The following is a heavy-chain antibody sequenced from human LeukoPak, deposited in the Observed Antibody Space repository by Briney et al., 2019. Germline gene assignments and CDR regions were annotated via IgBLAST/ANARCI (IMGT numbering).Heavy chain of an antibody. J-gene: IGHJ3*02. D-gene: IGHD3-22*01. V-gene: IGHV1-46*01. CDR3: ARASYYDSSGYPSYAFDI. Sequence: GASVKVSCKASGYTFTSYYMHWVRQAPGQGLEWMGIINPSGGSTSYAQKFQGRVTMTRDTSTSTVYMELSSLRSEDTAVYYCARASYYDSSGYPSYAFDIWGQGTKVTVSS. CDR2: INPSGGST. CDR1: GYTFTSYY.